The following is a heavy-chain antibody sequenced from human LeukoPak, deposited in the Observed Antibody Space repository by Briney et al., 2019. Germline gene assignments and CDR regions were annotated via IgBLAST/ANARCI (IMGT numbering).Heavy chain of an antibody. CDR3: ARLSSGVWFDP. V-gene: IGHV4-38-2*01. Sequence: SETLSLTCSVSGYSISSAYYWGWIRVPPGKGLEWIGAIFHSGTTYYNPSLKSRVTISVDTSKNQFSLKLSSVTAADTAVYYCARLSSGVWFDPWGQGTLVTVSS. J-gene: IGHJ5*02. CDR1: GYSISSAYY. CDR2: IFHSGTT. D-gene: IGHD1-26*01.